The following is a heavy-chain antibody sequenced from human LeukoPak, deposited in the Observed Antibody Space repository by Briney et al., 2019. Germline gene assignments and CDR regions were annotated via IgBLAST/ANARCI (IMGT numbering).Heavy chain of an antibody. V-gene: IGHV3-74*01. CDR2: INGDGSNV. CDR1: GFVFSDYY. Sequence: GGSLRLSCSASGFVFSDYYMHWVRQAPGKGLVWVSHINGDGSNVNYADSVKGRFTISRDNAKNTLYLQMNSLRAEDTAVYYCARVGAVAGGFDIWGQGTMVTVSS. D-gene: IGHD6-19*01. J-gene: IGHJ3*02. CDR3: ARVGAVAGGFDI.